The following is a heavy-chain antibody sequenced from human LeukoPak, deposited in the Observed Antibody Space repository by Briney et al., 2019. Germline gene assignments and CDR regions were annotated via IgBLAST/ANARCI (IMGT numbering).Heavy chain of an antibody. CDR2: INHSGTT. CDR1: GGSFSDYY. CDR3: ASHYSSGSYRYTGSFDS. D-gene: IGHD3-16*02. Sequence: PSETLSLTCAVYGGSFSDYYWSWIRQPPGKGLEWIGEINHSGTTNYSPSLKSLVSILVDTSKNQFSLKLNSVTAADAAMYYCASHYSSGSYRYTGSFDSWGQGMLVNVSS. V-gene: IGHV4-34*01. J-gene: IGHJ4*02.